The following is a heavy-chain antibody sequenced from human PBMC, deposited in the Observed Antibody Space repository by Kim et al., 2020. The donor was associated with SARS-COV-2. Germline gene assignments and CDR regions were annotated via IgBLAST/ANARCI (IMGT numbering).Heavy chain of an antibody. Sequence: SETLSLTCTVSGGSISSYYWSWIRQPPGKGLEWIGYIYYSGSTNYNPSLKSRVTISVDTSKNQFSLKLSSVTAADTAVYYCAREENGYSSSWSGSWFDPWGQGTLVTVSS. CDR1: GGSISSYY. D-gene: IGHD6-13*01. CDR3: AREENGYSSSWSGSWFDP. J-gene: IGHJ5*02. CDR2: IYYSGST. V-gene: IGHV4-59*01.